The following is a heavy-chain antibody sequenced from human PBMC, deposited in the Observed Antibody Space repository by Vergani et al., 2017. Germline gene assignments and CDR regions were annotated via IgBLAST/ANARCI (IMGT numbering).Heavy chain of an antibody. J-gene: IGHJ6*02. V-gene: IGHV7-4-1*02. CDR1: GYTFTSYA. D-gene: IGHD2-2*01. Sequence: QVQLVQSGSELKKPGASVKVSCKASGYTFTSYAMNWVLQAPGQGLEWMGWINTNTGNPTYAQGFTGRFVFSLDTSVSTAYLQISSLKAEDTAVYYCARDGGFCSSTSCPWYYYGMDVWGQGTTVTVSS. CDR2: INTNTGNP. CDR3: ARDGGFCSSTSCPWYYYGMDV.